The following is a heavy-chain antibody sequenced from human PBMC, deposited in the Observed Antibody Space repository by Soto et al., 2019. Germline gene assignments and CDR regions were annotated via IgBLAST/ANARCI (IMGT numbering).Heavy chain of an antibody. CDR2: VSYDGSSE. V-gene: IGHV3-30*18. CDR3: AKAGYCTRGNCYDYYRYGMDV. Sequence: VQMEESGGGVVQPGRSLRLTCAVSGFTFSDYGMHWVRQAPCKGLEWVAVVSYDGSSEFYADSVKGRFTISRDNSKNTLHLQMNSLRPEDTAVYYCAKAGYCTRGNCYDYYRYGMDVWGQGTAVTVSS. D-gene: IGHD3-10*01. CDR1: GFTFSDYG. J-gene: IGHJ6*02.